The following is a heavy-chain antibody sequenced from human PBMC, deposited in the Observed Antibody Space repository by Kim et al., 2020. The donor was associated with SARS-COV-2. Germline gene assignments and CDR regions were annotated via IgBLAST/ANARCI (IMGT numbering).Heavy chain of an antibody. Sequence: RRVTISVDTSKNQFSLKLSSVTAADTAVYYCARTPYSSSGYTGYYYGMDVWGQGTTVTVSS. J-gene: IGHJ6*02. CDR3: ARTPYSSSGYTGYYYGMDV. V-gene: IGHV4-59*01. D-gene: IGHD6-13*01.